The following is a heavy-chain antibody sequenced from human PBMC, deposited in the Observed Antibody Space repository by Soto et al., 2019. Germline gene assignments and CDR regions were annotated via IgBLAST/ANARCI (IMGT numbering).Heavy chain of an antibody. CDR3: ARTVVTASKNYFDY. J-gene: IGHJ4*02. D-gene: IGHD2-21*02. Sequence: SETLSLTCAVSGGSISSGGYSWSWIRQPPGKGLEWIGYIYHSGSTYYNPSLKSRVTISVDRSKNQFSLKLSSVTAADTAVYYCARTVVTASKNYFDYWGQGTLVTVSS. V-gene: IGHV4-30-2*01. CDR1: GGSISSGGYS. CDR2: IYHSGST.